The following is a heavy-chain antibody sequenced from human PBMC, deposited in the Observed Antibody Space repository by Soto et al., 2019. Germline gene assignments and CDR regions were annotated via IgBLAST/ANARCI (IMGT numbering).Heavy chain of an antibody. CDR3: TTDFDYDSSGYYYRLFDY. D-gene: IGHD3-22*01. V-gene: IGHV3-15*01. J-gene: IGHJ4*02. CDR2: IKSKTDGGTT. CDR1: GFTFSNAW. Sequence: KTGGSLRLSCAASGFTFSNAWMSWVRQAPGKGLEWVGRIKSKTDGGTTDYAAPVKGRFTISRDDSKNTLYLQMNSLKTEDTAVYYCTTDFDYDSSGYYYRLFDYWGQGTLVTVSS.